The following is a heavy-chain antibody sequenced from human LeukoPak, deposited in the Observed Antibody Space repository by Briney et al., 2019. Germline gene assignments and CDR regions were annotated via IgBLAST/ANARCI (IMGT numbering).Heavy chain of an antibody. J-gene: IGHJ4*02. CDR2: IGGSGGST. V-gene: IGHV3-23*01. D-gene: IGHD3-10*01. CDR3: AKLVGSGSPLRHFDY. CDR1: GFTFSSYA. Sequence: GGSLRLSCAASGFTFSSYAMSWVRQAPGKGLEWVPAIGGSGGSTYYADSVKGRFTISRDNSKNTLYLQMNSLRAVDTAVYYCAKLVGSGSPLRHFDYWGQGTLVTVSS.